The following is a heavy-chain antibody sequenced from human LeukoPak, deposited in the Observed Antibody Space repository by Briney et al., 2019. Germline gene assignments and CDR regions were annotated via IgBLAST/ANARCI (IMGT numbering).Heavy chain of an antibody. CDR1: GYTFTSYD. CDR3: ARVRYYDSSGNDAFDI. D-gene: IGHD3-22*01. J-gene: IGHJ3*02. CDR2: MNPNSGNT. V-gene: IGHV1-8*01. Sequence: ASVKVSCKASGYTFTSYDINWVRQAAGQGLEWMGWMNPNSGNTGYAQKFQGRVTMTRNTSISTAYMELRSLRSDDTAVYYCARVRYYDSSGNDAFDIWGQGTMVTVSS.